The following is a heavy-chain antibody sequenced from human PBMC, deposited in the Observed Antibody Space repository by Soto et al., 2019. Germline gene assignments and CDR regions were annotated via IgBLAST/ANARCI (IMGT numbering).Heavy chain of an antibody. V-gene: IGHV3-30*18. Sequence: GGSLRLSCAASGFTFSTYGMHWVRQAPGKGLEWVAVISYDGVNKYYADSVKGRLTISRDNSKNTLYLQMNSLRAEDTAVYYCAKSVYNWNDGFFDYWGQGTLVTVSS. D-gene: IGHD1-1*01. CDR2: ISYDGVNK. J-gene: IGHJ4*02. CDR3: AKSVYNWNDGFFDY. CDR1: GFTFSTYG.